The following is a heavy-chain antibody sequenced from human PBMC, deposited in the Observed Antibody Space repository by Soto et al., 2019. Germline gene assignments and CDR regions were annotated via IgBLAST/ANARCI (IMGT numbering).Heavy chain of an antibody. D-gene: IGHD2-2*01. CDR3: ARDVGEEYYNWLDH. CDR1: GYIFTNHR. CDR2: IGTYNGNT. Sequence: ASVKVSCKTSGYIFTNHRINWVRQAPGQGLEWMGWIGTYNGNTKYAKNFQDRVTLTTDILTTTVFMEITSLKSDGTAVYYCARDVGEEYYNWLDHWGQGTQVTVSS. J-gene: IGHJ5*01. V-gene: IGHV1-18*01.